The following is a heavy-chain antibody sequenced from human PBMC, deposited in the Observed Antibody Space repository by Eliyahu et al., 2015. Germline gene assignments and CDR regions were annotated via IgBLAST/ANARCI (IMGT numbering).Heavy chain of an antibody. CDR1: XXPLTDYF. J-gene: IGHJ4*02. CDR3: ARGPNWGPTRGYFDY. Sequence: QVQLHQWGAGLLKPSXTLSLTCXVXXXPLTDYFWAWIIQPPGKGLEWIGSIDHSGGTHYNPSLNSRFIISIDTTKKRFSLSLRSVTAADTAIYFCARGPNWGPTRGYFDYWGQGSLVTVSS. V-gene: IGHV4-34*01. D-gene: IGHD7-27*01. CDR2: IDHSGGT.